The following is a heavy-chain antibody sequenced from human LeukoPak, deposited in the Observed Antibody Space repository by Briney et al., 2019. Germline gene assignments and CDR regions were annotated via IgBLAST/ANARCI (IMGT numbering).Heavy chain of an antibody. J-gene: IGHJ6*02. Sequence: SVKVSCKASGGTFSSYAISWVRQAPGQGLEWMGRIIPILGIANYAQKFQGRVTITADKSTSTAYMELSSLRSEDTAVYYCALGDILTGYYSPSANYYYYAMDVWGQGTTVTVSS. D-gene: IGHD3-9*01. CDR3: ALGDILTGYYSPSANYYYYAMDV. CDR1: GGTFSSYA. CDR2: IIPILGIA. V-gene: IGHV1-69*04.